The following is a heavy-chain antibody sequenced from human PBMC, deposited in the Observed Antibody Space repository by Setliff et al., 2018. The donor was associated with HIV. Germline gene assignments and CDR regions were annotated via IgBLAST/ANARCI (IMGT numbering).Heavy chain of an antibody. J-gene: IGHJ6*03. V-gene: IGHV3-43*01. D-gene: IGHD3-10*01. CDR1: GFIFEDFT. Sequence: GGSLRLSCAASGFIFEDFTMNWVRQVPGKGLEWVALISWDGSSAYYADSVKGRFTISRDNSKNSLFLQMHSLKTEDTALYYCAGVWEGWFHYYYYYYMDVWGKGTTVTVSS. CDR2: ISWDGSSA. CDR3: AGVWEGWFHYYYYYYMDV.